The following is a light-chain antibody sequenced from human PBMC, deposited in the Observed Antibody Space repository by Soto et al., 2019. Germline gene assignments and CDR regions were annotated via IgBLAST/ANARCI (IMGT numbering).Light chain of an antibody. CDR2: GAS. J-gene: IGKJ2*01. Sequence: EIVLTQSPGTLSLSPGERATLSCRASQSVSSSYLAWYQQKPGQAPRLLIYGASSRATGIPDRFSGSGSGTDFTLSISRLEPADFAVYYCQQYNTFGQGTKLEIK. V-gene: IGKV3-20*01. CDR3: QQYNT. CDR1: QSVSSSY.